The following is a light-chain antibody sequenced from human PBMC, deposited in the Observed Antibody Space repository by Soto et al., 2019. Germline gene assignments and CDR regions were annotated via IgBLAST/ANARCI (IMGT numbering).Light chain of an antibody. Sequence: QSVLTQPASVSGSPGQSITISCTGTSSDIGDYNYVSWFQHHPGKAPKLLIFEVSDRPSGVSNRFSGSKSGNTASLTISGLQAEDEADYYCTSCTNTDTLYVFGTGTKVTVL. V-gene: IGLV2-14*01. CDR3: TSCTNTDTLYV. CDR1: SSDIGDYNY. CDR2: EVS. J-gene: IGLJ1*01.